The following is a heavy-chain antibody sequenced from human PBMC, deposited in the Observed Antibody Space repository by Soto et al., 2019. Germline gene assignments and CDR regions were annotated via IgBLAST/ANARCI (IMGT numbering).Heavy chain of an antibody. D-gene: IGHD3-22*01. CDR1: GFTVSSNY. V-gene: IGHV3-66*01. Sequence: PGGSLRLSCAASGFTVSSNYMSWVRQAPGKGLEWVSVIYSGGSTYYADSVKGRFTISRDNSKNTLYLQMNSLRAEDTAVYYCARASRNYYDSSGYLYYFDDWGQGTLVTGSS. CDR2: IYSGGST. J-gene: IGHJ4*02. CDR3: ARASRNYYDSSGYLYYFDD.